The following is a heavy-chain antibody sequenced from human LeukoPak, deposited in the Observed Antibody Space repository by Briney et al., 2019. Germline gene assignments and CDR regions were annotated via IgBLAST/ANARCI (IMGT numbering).Heavy chain of an antibody. CDR2: ISRSGSTK. CDR3: AKERRVVITLDAFDI. CDR1: GFTFSSYW. V-gene: IGHV3-48*04. J-gene: IGHJ3*02. D-gene: IGHD3-22*01. Sequence: GGSLRLSCAASGFTFSSYWMSWVRQAPGKGLEWVSSISRSGSTKYYADSVKGRFTISRDNAKNSLFLQMNSLRAEDTAVYYCAKERRVVITLDAFDIWGQGTMVTVSS.